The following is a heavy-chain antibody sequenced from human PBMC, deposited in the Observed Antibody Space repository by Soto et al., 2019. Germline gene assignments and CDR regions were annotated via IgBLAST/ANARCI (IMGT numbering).Heavy chain of an antibody. D-gene: IGHD3-10*01. V-gene: IGHV1-69*13. Sequence: SVKVSCKASGGTFSSYAISWVRQAPGQGLEWMGGIIPIFGTANYAQKFQGRVTITADESTSTAYMELSSLRSEDTAVYYCAREFVYYGSGSYGYYYYGMDVWGQGTTVTVSS. CDR3: AREFVYYGSGSYGYYYYGMDV. CDR1: GGTFSSYA. J-gene: IGHJ6*02. CDR2: IIPIFGTA.